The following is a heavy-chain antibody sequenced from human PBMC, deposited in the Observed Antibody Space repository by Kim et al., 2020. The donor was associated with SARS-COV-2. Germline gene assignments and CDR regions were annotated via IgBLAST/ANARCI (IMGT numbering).Heavy chain of an antibody. CDR2: IIPIFGTA. Sequence: SVKVSCKASGGTFSSYAISWVRQAPGQGLEWMGGIIPIFGTANYAQKFQGRVTITADESTSTAYMELSSLRSEDTAVYYCARNRRGWFGELLYHYYYGMDVWGQGTTVTVSS. CDR3: ARNRRGWFGELLYHYYYGMDV. V-gene: IGHV1-69*13. CDR1: GGTFSSYA. D-gene: IGHD3-10*01. J-gene: IGHJ6*02.